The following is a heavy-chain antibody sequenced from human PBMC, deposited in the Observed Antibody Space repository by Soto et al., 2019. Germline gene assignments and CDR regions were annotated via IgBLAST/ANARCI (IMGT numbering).Heavy chain of an antibody. CDR3: VKGATSKFVP. V-gene: IGHV4-34*01. J-gene: IGHJ5*02. CDR1: GGSFSGYY. Sequence: SETLSLTCAVYGGSFSGYYWSWIRQPPGKGLEWIGEIYYSGSTNYNPSIKSRVTISVDTSKNQFSLKLSSVSAADTAVYYCVKGATSKFVPWGQGTLVTVS. CDR2: IYYSGST.